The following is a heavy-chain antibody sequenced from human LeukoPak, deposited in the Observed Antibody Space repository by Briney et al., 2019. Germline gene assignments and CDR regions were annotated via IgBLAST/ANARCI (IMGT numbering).Heavy chain of an antibody. Sequence: GRSLRLSCAASGFTFSSYTMHWVRQAPGKGLEWVAIMSYDGSNKYYADSVKGRFTISRDNSKNTLYLQMNSLRAEDTAMYYCARDGPGGWRKGIYYGMDVWGQGTTVTVSS. J-gene: IGHJ6*02. CDR2: MSYDGSNK. V-gene: IGHV3-30-3*01. CDR1: GFTFSSYT. D-gene: IGHD6-19*01. CDR3: ARDGPGGWRKGIYYGMDV.